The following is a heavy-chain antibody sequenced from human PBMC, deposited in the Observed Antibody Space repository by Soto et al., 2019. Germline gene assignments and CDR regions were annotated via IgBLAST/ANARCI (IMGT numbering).Heavy chain of an antibody. D-gene: IGHD2-15*01. V-gene: IGHV4-30-4*01. CDR2: IYYSGSS. CDR3: ARSGVEVAAKFDS. CDR1: GGSIRSGHYY. J-gene: IGHJ5*01. Sequence: PXETLSLPCTVSGGSIRSGHYYWGWIRQPPGKGLEWIGYIYYSGSSYYNPSLKSRVTISADTSKNQISLKLNFVTAADTAVYYCARSGVEVAAKFDSWGQGALVTVSS.